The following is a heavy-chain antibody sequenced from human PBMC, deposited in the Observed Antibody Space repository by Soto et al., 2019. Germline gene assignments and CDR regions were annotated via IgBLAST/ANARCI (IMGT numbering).Heavy chain of an antibody. CDR2: IYHTGST. J-gene: IGHJ4*02. V-gene: IGHV4-61*01. CDR3: ARENRYYYGSGSYDH. D-gene: IGHD3-10*01. CDR1: GGSVNSGSYY. Sequence: QVHLQESGPGLVKPSETLPLTCTVSGGSVNSGSYYWNWIRQPPGKGPEWIGYIYHTGSTNYNPSLNSRITISVDTSKNQFYLKLTSVTAADTAVYYCARENRYYYGSGSYDHWGQGILVTVSS.